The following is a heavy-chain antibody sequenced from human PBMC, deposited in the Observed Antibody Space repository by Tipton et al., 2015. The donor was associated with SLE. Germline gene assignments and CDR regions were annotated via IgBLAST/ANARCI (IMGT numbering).Heavy chain of an antibody. V-gene: IGHV4-38-2*01. Sequence: TLSLTCAVSGYSISSGYYWGWIRQPPGKGLEWIGSIYHSGSTYYNPSLKSRVTISVDMPKNQFSLKLSSVTAADTAVYYCASKDGIAAAGAGAFDIWGQGTMVTVSS. J-gene: IGHJ3*02. CDR2: IYHSGST. CDR1: GYSISSGYY. D-gene: IGHD6-13*01. CDR3: ASKDGIAAAGAGAFDI.